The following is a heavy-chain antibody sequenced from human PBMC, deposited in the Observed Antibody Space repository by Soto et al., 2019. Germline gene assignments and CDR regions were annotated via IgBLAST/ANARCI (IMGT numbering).Heavy chain of an antibody. J-gene: IGHJ4*02. CDR1: GGSISNSSYY. CDR2: IYYSGST. CDR3: AREVVVVGDTCPFDF. D-gene: IGHD2-15*01. Sequence: SETLSLTCAVSGGSISNSSYYWGWIRQPPGKGLEYIGSIYYSGSTYYNPSLKSRLTISVDTSKNQFSLKVTSVTAADTAVYYCAREVVVVGDTCPFDFWGQGTLVTVSS. V-gene: IGHV4-39*02.